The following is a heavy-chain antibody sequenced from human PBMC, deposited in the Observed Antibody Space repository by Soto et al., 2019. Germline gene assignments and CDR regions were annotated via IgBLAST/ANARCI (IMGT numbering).Heavy chain of an antibody. J-gene: IGHJ5*02. CDR2: INPNSGGT. CDR1: GYTFTGYY. D-gene: IGHD6-13*01. Sequence: QVQLVQSGAEVKKPGASVKVSCKASGYTFTGYYMHWVRQAPGQGLEWMVWINPNSGGTNYAQKFQGRVTMTRDTSISTAYMGLSRLRSDDTAVYYCARELGPRRKVVAAAGPNWFDPWGQGTLVTVSS. V-gene: IGHV1-2*02. CDR3: ARELGPRRKVVAAAGPNWFDP.